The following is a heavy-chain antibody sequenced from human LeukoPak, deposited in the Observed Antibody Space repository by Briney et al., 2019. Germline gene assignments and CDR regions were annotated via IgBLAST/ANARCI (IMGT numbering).Heavy chain of an antibody. CDR3: AREGGGAGPFDY. D-gene: IGHD4/OR15-4a*01. CDR1: GASTRSNNYY. CDR2: IYYSGST. J-gene: IGHJ4*02. V-gene: IGHV4-61*01. Sequence: PSETLSLTCTVSGASTRSNNYYWAWIRQPPGKGLEWIGYIYYSGSTNYNPSLKSRVTISVDTSKNQFSLKLSSVTAADTAVYYCAREGGGAGPFDYWGQGTLVTVSS.